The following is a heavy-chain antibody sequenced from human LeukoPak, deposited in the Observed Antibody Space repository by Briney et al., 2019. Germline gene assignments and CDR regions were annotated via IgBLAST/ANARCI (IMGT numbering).Heavy chain of an antibody. V-gene: IGHV4-34*01. CDR2: INHSGST. CDR3: ASICRDGYNERFGY. D-gene: IGHD5-24*01. J-gene: IGHJ4*02. Sequence: SETLSLTCAVYGGSFSGYYWSWIRQPPGKGLEWIGEINHSGSTNYNPSLKSRVTISVDTSKNQFSLKLSSVTAADTAVYYCASICRDGYNERFGYWGQGTLVTVSS. CDR1: GGSFSGYY.